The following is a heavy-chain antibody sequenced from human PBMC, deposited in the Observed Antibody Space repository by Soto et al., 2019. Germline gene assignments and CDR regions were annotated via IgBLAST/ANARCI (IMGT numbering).Heavy chain of an antibody. Sequence: ASVKVSCKASGYTFTSYAMHWVRQAPGQRLEWMGWINAGNGNTKYSQKYQGRVNITRDTSASTAYMELRSLRSDDTAVYYCARVGINYDILTGYYQGTGPDPWGQGTLVTVSS. CDR3: ARVGINYDILTGYYQGTGPDP. CDR2: INAGNGNT. CDR1: GYTFTSYA. V-gene: IGHV1-3*01. D-gene: IGHD3-9*01. J-gene: IGHJ5*02.